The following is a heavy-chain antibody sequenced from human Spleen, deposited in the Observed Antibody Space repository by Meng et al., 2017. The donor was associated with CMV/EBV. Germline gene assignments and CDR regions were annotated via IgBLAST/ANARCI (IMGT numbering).Heavy chain of an antibody. J-gene: IGHJ4*02. CDR1: GYTFTRFG. Sequence: ASVKVSCKASGYTFTRFGITWVRQAPGQGLEWVGIIDPSGYSTAYAQKFQGRVTMTRDTSTSTVYMELSSLTSEDTAVYYCARDGVANDFWSGYQNYFDYWGQGTLVTVSS. V-gene: IGHV1-46*01. D-gene: IGHD3-3*01. CDR3: ARDGVANDFWSGYQNYFDY. CDR2: IDPSGYST.